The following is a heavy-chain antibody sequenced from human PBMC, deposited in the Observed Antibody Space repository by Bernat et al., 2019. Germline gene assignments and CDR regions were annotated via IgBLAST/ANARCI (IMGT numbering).Heavy chain of an antibody. CDR3: ARGGGSSLHLLADWFDP. V-gene: IGHV1-18*01. D-gene: IGHD3-16*01. J-gene: IGHJ5*02. Sequence: HVQLVQSGGEVKRPGASVKVSCKASGYTFTSYGINWVRQAPGQGLEWMGWVSPYNDNTNYAQKFQGRITMTTDTYTTTAYMELRGLRSDDTAIYYCARGGGSSLHLLADWFDPWGQGTLVTVSS. CDR2: VSPYNDNT. CDR1: GYTFTSYG.